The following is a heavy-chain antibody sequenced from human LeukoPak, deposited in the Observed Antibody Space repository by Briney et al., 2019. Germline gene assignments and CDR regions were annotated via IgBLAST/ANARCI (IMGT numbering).Heavy chain of an antibody. J-gene: IGHJ3*02. CDR1: GYTFTGYY. CDR3: ARDRSAYYDFWSGYYGAFDI. CDR2: INPNSGGT. D-gene: IGHD3-3*01. V-gene: IGHV1-2*06. Sequence: ASVKVSCKASGYTFTGYYMHWVRQAPGPGLEWMGRINPNSGGTNYAQKFQGRVTMTRDTSISTAYMELSRLRSDDTAVYYCARDRSAYYDFWSGYYGAFDIWGQGTMVTVSS.